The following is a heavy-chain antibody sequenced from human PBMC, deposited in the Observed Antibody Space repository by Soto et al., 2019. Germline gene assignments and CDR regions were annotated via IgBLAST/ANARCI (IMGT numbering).Heavy chain of an antibody. J-gene: IGHJ4*02. V-gene: IGHV3-33*06. Sequence: QVRLVESGGGVVQPGRSLRLSCAASGFSFSTSGMHWVRQAPGKGLEWVAVIWFDGSTKFYGDSVKGRFTISRDNSKNTLFLQMNSLRAEDTAVYYCAKDIAVYGGPLDYWGQGTLVTISS. D-gene: IGHD1-20*01. CDR1: GFSFSTSG. CDR2: IWFDGSTK. CDR3: AKDIAVYGGPLDY.